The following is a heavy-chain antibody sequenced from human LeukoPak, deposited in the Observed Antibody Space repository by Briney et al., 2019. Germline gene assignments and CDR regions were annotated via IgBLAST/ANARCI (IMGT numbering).Heavy chain of an antibody. Sequence: KPSETLSLTCAVCGGAFSGYYWSWIRQPPGKGLEWIGEINHSGSTNYNPSLKSRVTISVDTSKNQFSLKLSSVTAADTAVYYCARGVADIVVVVAATRHYYYYYMDVWGKGTTVTVSS. CDR3: ARGVADIVVVVAATRHYYYYYMDV. CDR2: INHSGST. V-gene: IGHV4-34*01. D-gene: IGHD2-15*01. CDR1: GGAFSGYY. J-gene: IGHJ6*03.